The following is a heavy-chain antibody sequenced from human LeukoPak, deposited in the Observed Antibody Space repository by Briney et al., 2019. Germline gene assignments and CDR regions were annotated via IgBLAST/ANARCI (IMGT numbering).Heavy chain of an antibody. V-gene: IGHV3-23*01. CDR2: ISWNSGST. CDR1: GFTFDDYA. Sequence: PGGSLRLSCAASGFTFDDYAMHWVRQAPGKGLEWVSGISWNSGSTYYADSVKGRFTISRDNSKNTLYLQMNSLRAEDTAVYYCAKTGDYYRVSNFDYRGQGTLVTVSS. J-gene: IGHJ4*02. D-gene: IGHD3-10*01. CDR3: AKTGDYYRVSNFDY.